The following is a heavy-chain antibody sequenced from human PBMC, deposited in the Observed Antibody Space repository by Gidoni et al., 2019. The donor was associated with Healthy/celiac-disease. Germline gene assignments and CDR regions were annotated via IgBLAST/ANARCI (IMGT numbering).Heavy chain of an antibody. V-gene: IGHV3-30-3*01. CDR1: GFPFRSYA. J-gene: IGHJ4*02. Sequence: QVQLVESGGGVVPPGRSLRLSCAASGFPFRSYAMHWVRQAPGQGREWVEVISDDGSNIDDADYVKGRFTISRDNSKNTLYLQMNSLRAEDTAVYYCARDMYYYGSGSYYGRWDYFDYWGQGTLVTVSS. CDR2: ISDDGSNI. D-gene: IGHD3-10*01. CDR3: ARDMYYYGSGSYYGRWDYFDY.